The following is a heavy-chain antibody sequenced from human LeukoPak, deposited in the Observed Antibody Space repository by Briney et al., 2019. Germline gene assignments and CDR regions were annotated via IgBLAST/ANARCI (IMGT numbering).Heavy chain of an antibody. V-gene: IGHV3-7*01. J-gene: IGHJ4*02. CDR2: IKQDGSDK. Sequence: PVGSLRLSCAASGFTFSDYWMTWVRQAPGKGLEWVANIKQDGSDKHYVDSVKGRFIISRDNAKNSLYLQMNSLRAEDTAVYYCARAGYTYITLYYWGQGTLVTVSS. CDR3: ARAGYTYITLYY. D-gene: IGHD5-18*01. CDR1: GFTFSDYW.